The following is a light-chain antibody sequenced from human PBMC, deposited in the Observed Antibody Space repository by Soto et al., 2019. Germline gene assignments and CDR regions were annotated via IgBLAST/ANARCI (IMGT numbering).Light chain of an antibody. J-gene: IGKJ3*01. CDR1: QSISSW. CDR3: QQYNSYSQFT. CDR2: DAS. V-gene: IGKV1-5*01. Sequence: DIQMTQSPSTLSASVGDRVTITCRASQSISSWLAWYQQKPGKAPKLLIYDASSLGSGVPSRFSGSGSGTEFTLTISSLQPDDFATYHCQQYNSYSQFTFGPGTKVDIK.